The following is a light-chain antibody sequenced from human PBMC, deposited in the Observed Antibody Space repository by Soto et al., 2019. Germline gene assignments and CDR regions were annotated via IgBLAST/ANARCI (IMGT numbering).Light chain of an antibody. CDR2: AAS. Sequence: IQMTEKKSSVSASVGDRVTSTCRASRGISSCLDWYQQKPGKAPKLLIYAASSLQSGVPSRFSGSGSGTDFTLTISSLQPEDSAPYYCQQSYSSPNTFCHVTRLEIK. CDR3: QQSYSSPNT. J-gene: IGKJ5*01. V-gene: IGKV1-39*01. CDR1: RGISSC.